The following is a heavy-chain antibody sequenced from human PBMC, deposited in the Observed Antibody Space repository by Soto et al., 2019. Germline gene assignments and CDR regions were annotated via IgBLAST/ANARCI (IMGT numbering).Heavy chain of an antibody. Sequence: QVQLVESGGGVVQPGRPLRLSCAASGFTFSSYGMHWVRQAPGKGLEWVAVIWYDGTNKYYADSVKGRFTISRDNSKNTLYLQMNSLRAEDTAVYYCARDITMVRGVIARYYYGMDVWGQGTTVTVSS. V-gene: IGHV3-33*01. CDR3: ARDITMVRGVIARYYYGMDV. CDR1: GFTFSSYG. D-gene: IGHD3-10*01. J-gene: IGHJ6*01. CDR2: IWYDGTNK.